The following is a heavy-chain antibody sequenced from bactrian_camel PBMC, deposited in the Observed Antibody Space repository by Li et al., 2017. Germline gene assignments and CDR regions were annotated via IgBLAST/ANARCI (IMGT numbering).Heavy chain of an antibody. CDR3: AADLRAASPRCPRRWAALPGRSV. D-gene: IGHD5*01. J-gene: IGHJ4*01. CDR2: IFTGGAGS. CDR1: PSIYGTNL. Sequence: HVQLVESGGGSVQPGGSLRLSCTVSPSIYGTNLMAWFRQVPGKEREGVAAIFTGGAGSGYADAVKGRFTISEDHHKATLYLQMTSLKPEDTAVYYCAADLRAASPRCPRRWAALPGRSVWGQGTQVTVS. V-gene: IGHV3S1*01.